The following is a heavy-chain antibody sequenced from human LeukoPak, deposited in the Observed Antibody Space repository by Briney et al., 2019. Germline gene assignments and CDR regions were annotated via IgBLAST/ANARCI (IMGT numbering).Heavy chain of an antibody. CDR2: INHSGST. V-gene: IGHV4-34*01. CDR3: ARGSSGSYHTRPLDV. Sequence: SETLSLTCAVYGGSFSGYYWTWIRQPPGKGLEWLGEINHSGSTNYNPSLKSRVTISVDTSKNQFSLKLSSVTAADTAVYYCARGSSGSYHTRPLDVWGQGTTVTVSS. J-gene: IGHJ6*02. CDR1: GGSFSGYY. D-gene: IGHD1-26*01.